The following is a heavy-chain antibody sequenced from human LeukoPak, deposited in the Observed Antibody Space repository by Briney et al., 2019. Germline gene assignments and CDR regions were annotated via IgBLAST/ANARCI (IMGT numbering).Heavy chain of an antibody. CDR2: ISTYNYNT. CDR3: ARQVDTTMALPDY. J-gene: IGHJ4*02. CDR1: GYTFTSYG. Sequence: ASVKVSCKTSGYTFTSYGVGWVRQAPGQRLEWMGWISTYNYNTYFAQKFRGRVTLTKDTSTSTVYMELRNLRSDDSAIYYCARQVDTTMALPDYWGQGTLVTVSS. D-gene: IGHD5-18*01. V-gene: IGHV1-18*01.